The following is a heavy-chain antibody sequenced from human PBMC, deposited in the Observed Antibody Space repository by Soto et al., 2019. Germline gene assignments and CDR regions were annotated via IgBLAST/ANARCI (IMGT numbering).Heavy chain of an antibody. CDR1: GYAFTGYY. V-gene: IGHV1-2*02. CDR3: ARDLDPSGSYYTDY. J-gene: IGHJ4*02. CDR2: INPNCGVT. Sequence: KCYWKGAGYAFTGYYMHWVRKTNGQGLEWMGWINPNCGVTNYAQKFQGRVTITADESTSTAYMELRSLTSDDTAVYYCARDLDPSGSYYTDYWGPGTLVSGSS. D-gene: IGHD3-10*01.